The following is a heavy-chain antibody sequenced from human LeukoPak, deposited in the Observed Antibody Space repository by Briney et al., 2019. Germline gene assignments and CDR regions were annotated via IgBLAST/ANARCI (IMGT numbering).Heavy chain of an antibody. CDR1: GGTFSSYA. J-gene: IGHJ4*02. CDR3: ARGAQTADFWSGRTYFDY. Sequence: SMKVSCKASGGTFSSYAISWVRQAPGQGLEWMGGIIPIFGTANYAQKFQGRVTITADESTSTAYMELSSLRSEDTAVYYCARGAQTADFWSGRTYFDYWGQGTLVTVSS. D-gene: IGHD3-3*01. V-gene: IGHV1-69*13. CDR2: IIPIFGTA.